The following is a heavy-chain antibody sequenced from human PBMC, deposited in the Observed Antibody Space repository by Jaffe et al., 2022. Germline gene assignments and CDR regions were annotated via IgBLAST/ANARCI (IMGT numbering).Heavy chain of an antibody. Sequence: QLQLQESGPGLVKPSETLSLTCTVSGGSISSSSYYWGWIRQPPGKGLEWIGSIYYSGSTYYNPSLKSRVTISVDTSKNQFSLKLSSVTAADTAVYYCARHPASGGFLEWLLLSYFDYWGQGTLVTVSS. CDR2: IYYSGST. CDR3: ARHPASGGFLEWLLLSYFDY. V-gene: IGHV4-39*01. J-gene: IGHJ4*02. D-gene: IGHD3-3*01. CDR1: GGSISSSSYY.